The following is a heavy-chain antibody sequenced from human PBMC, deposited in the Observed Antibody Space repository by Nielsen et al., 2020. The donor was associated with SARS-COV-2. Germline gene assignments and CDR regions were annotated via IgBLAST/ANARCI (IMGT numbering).Heavy chain of an antibody. CDR2: INPYSGGT. D-gene: IGHD3/OR15-3a*01. Sequence: VQVSCKASGYTFTDYYIHWVRQAPGQGLEWMGRINPYSGGTNYAQKFQGTVTMARDASISTVYMELTSDDTAVYYCARARATIFGLVMSYGMDVWGQGTTVAVSS. V-gene: IGHV1-2*06. CDR3: ARARATIFGLVMSYGMDV. CDR1: GYTFTDYY. J-gene: IGHJ6*02.